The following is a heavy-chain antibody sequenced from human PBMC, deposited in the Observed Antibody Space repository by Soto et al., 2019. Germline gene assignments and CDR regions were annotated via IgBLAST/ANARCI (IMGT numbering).Heavy chain of an antibody. CDR3: AKYNGFHFDY. J-gene: IGHJ4*02. D-gene: IGHD2-8*01. V-gene: IGHV3-7*01. CDR2: IKHDGSER. CDR1: GFSFSSYW. Sequence: EVQLVESGGGLVQPGGSLRLSCAASGFSFSSYWMSWVRQAPGKGPEWVANIKHDGSERHYVDSMKGRFTISRDNAKNSLYLQVDSLRVEDTAMYYCAKYNGFHFDYWGPGTLVTVSS.